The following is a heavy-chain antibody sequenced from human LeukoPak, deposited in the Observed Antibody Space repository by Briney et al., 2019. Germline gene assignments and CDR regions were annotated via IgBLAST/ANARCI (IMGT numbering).Heavy chain of an antibody. V-gene: IGHV4-4*02. CDR1: GGSISSSNW. D-gene: IGHD1-26*01. J-gene: IGHJ5*02. CDR3: ARWPSRGRLNWFDP. CDR2: IYHSGST. Sequence: PSETLSLTCAVSGGSISSSNWWSWVRQPPGKGLEWIGEIYHSGSTNYNPSLKSRVTISVDTSKNQFSLKLSSVTAADTAVYYCARWPSRGRLNWFDPWGQGTLVTVSS.